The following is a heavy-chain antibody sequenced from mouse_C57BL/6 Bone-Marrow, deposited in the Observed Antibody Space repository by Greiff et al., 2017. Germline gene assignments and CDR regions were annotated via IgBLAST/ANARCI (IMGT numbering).Heavy chain of an antibody. CDR3: ARDYYGSSYYFDY. D-gene: IGHD1-1*01. J-gene: IGHJ2*01. Sequence: VQLQQPGAELVMPGASVKLSCKASGYTFTSYWMPWVKQRPGQGLEWIGEIDPSDSYTNYNQKFKGKSTLTVDKSSSTAYMQLSSLTSEDTAVYYCARDYYGSSYYFDYWGQGTTLTVSS. CDR1: GYTFTSYW. CDR2: IDPSDSYT. V-gene: IGHV1-69*01.